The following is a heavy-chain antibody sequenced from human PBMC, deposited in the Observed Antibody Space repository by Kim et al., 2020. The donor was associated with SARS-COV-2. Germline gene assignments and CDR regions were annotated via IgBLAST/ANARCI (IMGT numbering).Heavy chain of an antibody. D-gene: IGHD2-2*01. CDR3: ARDSEPYCSSTSCYYYYYMDV. V-gene: IGHV3-66*01. CDR2: IYSGGST. J-gene: IGHJ6*03. Sequence: GGSLRLSCAASGFTVSSNYMSWVRQAPGKGLEWVSVIYSGGSTYYADSVKGRFTISRDNSKNTLYLQMNSLRAEDTAVYYCARDSEPYCSSTSCYYYYYMDVWGKGTTVPV. CDR1: GFTVSSNY.